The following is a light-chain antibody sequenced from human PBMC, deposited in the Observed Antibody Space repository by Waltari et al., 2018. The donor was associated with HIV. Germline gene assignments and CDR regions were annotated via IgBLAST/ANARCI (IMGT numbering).Light chain of an antibody. Sequence: DIQLTQSPSFLSASVGDRVTITCRDSQGIGSYLAWYQQKPGKAPKLLIYAASTLQSGVPSRFSGSGSGTEFTLTISSLQPEDFATYYCQQLNSYPRYTFGQGTKLEIK. V-gene: IGKV1-9*01. J-gene: IGKJ2*01. CDR1: QGIGSY. CDR3: QQLNSYPRYT. CDR2: AAS.